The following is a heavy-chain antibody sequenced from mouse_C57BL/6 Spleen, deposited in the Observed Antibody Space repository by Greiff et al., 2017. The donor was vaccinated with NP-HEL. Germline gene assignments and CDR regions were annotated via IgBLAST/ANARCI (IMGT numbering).Heavy chain of an antibody. CDR3: AGPYCDV. J-gene: IGHJ1*03. Sequence: QVQLQQPGAELVRPGTSVKLSCKASGYTFTSYWMHWVQPSPGQGLEWIGVIDPSDSYTNYNQKFKGKATLTVDTSSSTAYMQLSSLTSEDSAVYYCAGPYCDVWGTGTTVTVSS. CDR2: IDPSDSYT. V-gene: IGHV1-59*01. CDR1: GYTFTSYW.